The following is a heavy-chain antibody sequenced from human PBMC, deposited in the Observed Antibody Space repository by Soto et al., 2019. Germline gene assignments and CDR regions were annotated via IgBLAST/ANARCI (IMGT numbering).Heavy chain of an antibody. V-gene: IGHV4-59*08. D-gene: IGHD6-19*01. CDR2: IYYSGST. CDR3: ARHSVVYSSRWYCFDS. J-gene: IGHJ5*01. Sequence: SETLSLTCTVSGGSISSYYWSWIRQPPGKGLEWIGYIYYSGSTNYNPSLKSRVTISVDTSKNQFSLKLSSVTAADTAVYYCARHSVVYSSRWYCFDSWCQGILVTLSS. CDR1: GGSISSYY.